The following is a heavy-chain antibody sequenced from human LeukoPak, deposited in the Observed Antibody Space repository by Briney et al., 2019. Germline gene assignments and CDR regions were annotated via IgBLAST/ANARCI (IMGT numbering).Heavy chain of an antibody. CDR3: AKDQPVGGNPMGYYYMDV. D-gene: IGHD4-23*01. Sequence: GGSLRLSCAASGFTFSSYGMHWVRQAPGKGLEWVAVIWYGGSNKYYADSVKGRFTISRDNSKNTLYLQMNSLRAEDTAVYYCAKDQPVGGNPMGYYYMDVWGKGTTVTVSS. V-gene: IGHV3-30*02. CDR2: IWYGGSNK. CDR1: GFTFSSYG. J-gene: IGHJ6*03.